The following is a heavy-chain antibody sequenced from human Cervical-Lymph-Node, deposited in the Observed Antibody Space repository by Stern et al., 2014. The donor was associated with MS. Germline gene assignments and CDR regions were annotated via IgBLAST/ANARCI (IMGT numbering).Heavy chain of an antibody. J-gene: IGHJ4*02. V-gene: IGHV2-70*04. CDR3: ARIGDFQPHYSDY. CDR1: GFSLATSGMR. CDR2: IDWSDDK. Sequence: QVNLKESGPALVKPTQPLTLTCTFSGFSLATSGMRVSWLRQPPGKALEWLARIDWSDDKYHNSSLKTRVTISNDTYKNPVDQSMTNMDPVDTATYYCARIGDFQPHYSDYWGQGTLVTVSS. D-gene: IGHD3-3*01.